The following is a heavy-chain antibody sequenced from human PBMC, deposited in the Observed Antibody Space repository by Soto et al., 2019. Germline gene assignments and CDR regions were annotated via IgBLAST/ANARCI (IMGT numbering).Heavy chain of an antibody. CDR3: ARARAIAAAGISWFDP. J-gene: IGHJ5*02. D-gene: IGHD6-13*01. CDR1: GFTFSSYW. V-gene: IGHV3-74*01. CDR2: INSDGSST. Sequence: EVQLVETGGGLVQPGGSLRLSCAAPGFTFSSYWMHWGRQAPGKGLVWVSRINSDGSSTSYADSVKGRFTISRDNAKNTLYLQMNSLRAEDTAVYYCARARAIAAAGISWFDPWGQGTLVTVSS.